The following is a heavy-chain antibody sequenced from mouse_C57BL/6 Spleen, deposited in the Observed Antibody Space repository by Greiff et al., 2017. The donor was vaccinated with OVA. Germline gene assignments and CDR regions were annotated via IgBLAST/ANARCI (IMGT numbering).Heavy chain of an antibody. D-gene: IGHD3-2*02. V-gene: IGHV1-74*01. CDR3: AITRSGYVDYAMDY. CDR1: GYTFTSYW. Sequence: QVQLKQPGAELVKPGASVKVSCKASGYTFTSYWMHWVKQRPGQGLEWIGRIHPSDSDTNYNQKFKGKATLTVDKSSSTAYMQLSSLTSEDSAVYYCAITRSGYVDYAMDYWGQGTSVTVSS. CDR2: IHPSDSDT. J-gene: IGHJ4*01.